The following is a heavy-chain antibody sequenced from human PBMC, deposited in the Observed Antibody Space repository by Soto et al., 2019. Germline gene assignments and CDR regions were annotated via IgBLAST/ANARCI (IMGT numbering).Heavy chain of an antibody. CDR2: IYPGDSDT. V-gene: IGHV5-51*01. Sequence: GESLKISCKGSGYSFTSYWIGWVRQMPGKGLEWMGIIYPGDSDTRYSPSFQGQVTISADRSISTAYLQWSSLKASDTAMYYCARPLPLKGIAAPLGPREYYFDYWGQGTLVTVSS. CDR1: GYSFTSYW. CDR3: ARPLPLKGIAAPLGPREYYFDY. J-gene: IGHJ4*02. D-gene: IGHD6-13*01.